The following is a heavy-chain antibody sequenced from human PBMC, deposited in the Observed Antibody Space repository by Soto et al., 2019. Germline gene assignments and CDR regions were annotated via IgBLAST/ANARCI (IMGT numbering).Heavy chain of an antibody. V-gene: IGHV4-34*01. CDR1: GGSFSGYY. J-gene: IGHJ4*02. D-gene: IGHD3-22*01. CDR2: INHSGST. Sequence: PSETLSLTCAVYGGSFSGYYWSWIRQPPGKWLEWIGEINHSGSTNYNPSLKSRVTISVDTSKNQFSLKLSSVTAADTAVYYCARRRPGRGYYDSSGYCYYFDYWGQGXLVTVSS. CDR3: ARRRPGRGYYDSSGYCYYFDY.